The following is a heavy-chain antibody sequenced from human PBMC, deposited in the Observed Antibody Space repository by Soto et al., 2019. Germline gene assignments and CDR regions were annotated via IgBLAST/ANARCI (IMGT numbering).Heavy chain of an antibody. CDR1: GYTFTSYG. CDR2: VSAYNGNT. Sequence: QVQLVQSGGEVKKPGASVKVSCKASGYTFTSYGLSWVRQAPGHGLEWMGTVSAYNGNTNYAQQLQGRVTMTTDTSTSTPSMELRSLRSDDTSVYYCARVVGALGHWFDPWGQGTLVTVSS. V-gene: IGHV1-18*01. J-gene: IGHJ5*02. CDR3: ARVVGALGHWFDP. D-gene: IGHD2-15*01.